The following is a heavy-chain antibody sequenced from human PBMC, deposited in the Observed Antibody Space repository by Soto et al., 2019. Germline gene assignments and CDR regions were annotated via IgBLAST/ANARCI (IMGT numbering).Heavy chain of an antibody. Sequence: PSETLSLTCAVYGGSFSGYYWSWIRQPPGKGLEWIGEINHSGSTNYNPSLKSRVTISVDTSKNQFSLKLSSVTAADTAVYYCARAAIVVVPAATEYFQHWGQGTLVTV. CDR1: GGSFSGYY. CDR2: INHSGST. D-gene: IGHD2-2*01. V-gene: IGHV4-34*01. CDR3: ARAAIVVVPAATEYFQH. J-gene: IGHJ1*01.